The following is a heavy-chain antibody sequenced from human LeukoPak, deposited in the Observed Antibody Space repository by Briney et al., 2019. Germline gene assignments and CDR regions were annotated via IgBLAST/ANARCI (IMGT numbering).Heavy chain of an antibody. CDR1: GFTFSSYG. CDR2: IWYDGSNK. CDR3: ARKSILAGREFDY. Sequence: GGSLRLSCAASGFTFSSYGMHWVRQAPGKGLEWVAVIWYDGSNKYYADSVKGRFTISRDNSRNTLYLQMNSLRAEDTAVYYCARKSILAGREFDYWGQGTLVTVSS. D-gene: IGHD3-9*01. J-gene: IGHJ4*02. V-gene: IGHV3-33*01.